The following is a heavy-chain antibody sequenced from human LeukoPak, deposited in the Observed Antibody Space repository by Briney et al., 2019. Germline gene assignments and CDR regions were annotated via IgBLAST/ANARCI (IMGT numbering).Heavy chain of an antibody. Sequence: GGSLRLSCAASGFTVSSNYMSWVRQAPGKGLEWVSVIYSGGSTYYADSVKGRFTISRDNSKNTLYLQMNSPRAEDTAVYYCARGYHTMTTDFQHWGQGTLVTVSS. V-gene: IGHV3-66*01. J-gene: IGHJ1*01. CDR2: IYSGGST. D-gene: IGHD4-11*01. CDR3: ARGYHTMTTDFQH. CDR1: GFTVSSNY.